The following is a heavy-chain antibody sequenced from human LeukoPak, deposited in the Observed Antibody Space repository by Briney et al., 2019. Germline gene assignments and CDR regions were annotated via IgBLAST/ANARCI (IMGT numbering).Heavy chain of an antibody. J-gene: IGHJ6*03. V-gene: IGHV4-59*12. CDR3: ARKPSVIAAAGTGYYMDV. CDR1: GGSISSYY. D-gene: IGHD6-13*01. Sequence: SETLSLTCTVSGGSISSYYWSWIRQPPGKGLEWIGYIYHSGSTYYNPSLKSRVTISVDRSKNQFSLKLSSVTAADTAVYYCARKPSVIAAAGTGYYMDVWGKGTTVTVPS. CDR2: IYHSGST.